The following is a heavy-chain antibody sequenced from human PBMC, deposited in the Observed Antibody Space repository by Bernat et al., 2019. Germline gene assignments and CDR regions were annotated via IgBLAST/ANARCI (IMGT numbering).Heavy chain of an antibody. V-gene: IGHV4-59*01. J-gene: IGHJ6*02. CDR2: IHYTGST. CDR3: AREKGGSPPPSYPYSCLDV. D-gene: IGHD2-15*01. CDR1: GGSISDFF. Sequence: QVQLQESGPGLVKPSQTLSLTCTVSGGSISDFFWSWIRQPPGKGLEWVGNIHYTGSTNANPSRKNRVTISVDTSKNQFSLRLTSLTAVDTAMYYCAREKGGSPPPSYPYSCLDVWGHGTTVTVSS.